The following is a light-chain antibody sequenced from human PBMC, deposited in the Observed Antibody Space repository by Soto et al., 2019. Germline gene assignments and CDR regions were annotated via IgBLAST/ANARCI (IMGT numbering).Light chain of an antibody. CDR1: SSNIGSNA. CDR2: SNY. Sequence: SVLTQPPSASGTPGQRVTISCSGSSSNIGSNAVNWYQHLPGTAPKLLIYSNYQRPSGVPDRFSGSKSGTSASLAISGLQSGDEADYYCATWDDSLNGYVFGTGTKVTVL. CDR3: ATWDDSLNGYV. J-gene: IGLJ1*01. V-gene: IGLV1-44*01.